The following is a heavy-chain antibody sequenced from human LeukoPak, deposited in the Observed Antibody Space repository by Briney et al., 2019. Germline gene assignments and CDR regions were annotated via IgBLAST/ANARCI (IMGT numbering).Heavy chain of an antibody. V-gene: IGHV1-2*02. Sequence: ASVKVSCKASGYNFNTYYIHWVRQARGQGPEWIGWIHPSSGDTLYAPKFEGRVTMTRDMSFTTIYMEVTNLSVDDTAVYYCARAYCGSTCSLRVTIDYWGQGSLVTVSS. CDR1: GYNFNTYY. CDR3: ARAYCGSTCSLRVTIDY. J-gene: IGHJ4*02. D-gene: IGHD2-2*01. CDR2: IHPSSGDT.